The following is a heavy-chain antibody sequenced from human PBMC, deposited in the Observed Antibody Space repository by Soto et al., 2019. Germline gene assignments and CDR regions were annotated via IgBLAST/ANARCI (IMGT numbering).Heavy chain of an antibody. CDR3: ARGHSTDCSNGVCSFFYNHEMDV. CDR2: INPKSGGT. J-gene: IGHJ6*02. CDR1: GYSFTDYH. Sequence: GASVKVSCKASGYSFTDYHIHWVRQAPGQGLEWLVRINPKSGGTSTAQKFQGWVTMTRDRSISTVYMELTRLRSDDTAVHFCARGHSTDCSNGVCSFFYNHEMDVWGQGTTVTVSS. D-gene: IGHD2-8*01. V-gene: IGHV1-2*04.